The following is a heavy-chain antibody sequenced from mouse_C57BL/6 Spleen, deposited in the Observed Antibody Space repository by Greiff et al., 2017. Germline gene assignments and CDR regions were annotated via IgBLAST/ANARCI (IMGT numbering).Heavy chain of an antibody. CDR3: ARYDDGYSYYFDY. V-gene: IGHV7-3*01. CDR1: GFTFTDYY. CDR2: LRNKANGYTT. J-gene: IGHJ2*01. D-gene: IGHD2-3*01. Sequence: EVKLVESGGGLVQPGGSLSLSCAASGFTFTDYYMSWVRQPPGKALEWLGFLRNKANGYTTEYSASVKGRFTISRDNSQSILYLQMNALRAEDSATYYCARYDDGYSYYFDYWGQGTTLTVSS.